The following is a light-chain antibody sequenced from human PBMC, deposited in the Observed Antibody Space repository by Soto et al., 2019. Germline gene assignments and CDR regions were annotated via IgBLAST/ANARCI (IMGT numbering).Light chain of an antibody. Sequence: DIVMTQSPLSLPVTPGEPASISCRSSQSLRHSNGYNYLGWFLQKPGQSPQLLIYLGSGRASGVPDRFSGSGSGTDFTLKISRVEAEDVGVYYCMQVLQTPLTFGGGTKVEIK. CDR2: LGS. CDR1: QSLRHSNGYNY. CDR3: MQVLQTPLT. V-gene: IGKV2-28*01. J-gene: IGKJ4*01.